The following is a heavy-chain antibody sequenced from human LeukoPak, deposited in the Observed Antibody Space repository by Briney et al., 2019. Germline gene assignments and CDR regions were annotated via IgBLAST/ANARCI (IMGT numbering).Heavy chain of an antibody. CDR1: GDSFTSYW. Sequence: GESLKISCKGSGDSFTSYWIGWVRQMPGKGLEWMGIIYPGDSDTRYSPSFQGQVTISADKSISTAYLQWSSLKASDTAMYYCARPYYYDSSGYSAPYAFDIWGQGTMVTVSS. D-gene: IGHD3-22*01. CDR2: IYPGDSDT. V-gene: IGHV5-51*01. J-gene: IGHJ3*02. CDR3: ARPYYYDSSGYSAPYAFDI.